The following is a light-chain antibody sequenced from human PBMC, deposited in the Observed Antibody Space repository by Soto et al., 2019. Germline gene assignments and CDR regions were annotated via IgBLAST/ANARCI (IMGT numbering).Light chain of an antibody. J-gene: IGKJ4*01. CDR2: DVS. CDR1: QSVGSW. Sequence: DIQMTQSPSTLTASVGARVTISCRASQSVGSWVAWYQQKPGKAPKVLIFDVSSLESGVPSRFSGSGLGTEFSLTISSLQPDDFATYYCQQYQNYPLTFGGGTKVEIK. V-gene: IGKV1-5*01. CDR3: QQYQNYPLT.